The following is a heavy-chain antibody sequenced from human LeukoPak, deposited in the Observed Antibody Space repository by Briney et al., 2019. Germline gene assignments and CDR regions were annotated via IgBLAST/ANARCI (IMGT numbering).Heavy chain of an antibody. CDR2: IDYSGST. D-gene: IGHD3-10*01. J-gene: IGHJ4*02. V-gene: IGHV4-59*08. Sequence: SETLSLTCTVSGGSFSSYYWSWIRQPPGEGLEWFGHIDYSGSTYYNPSLKSRVTMSVDTSKNQFSLKLSSLTAADTAVYYCARRLYYGSGTYDYWGQGTLVTVSS. CDR3: ARRLYYGSGTYDY. CDR1: GGSFSSYY.